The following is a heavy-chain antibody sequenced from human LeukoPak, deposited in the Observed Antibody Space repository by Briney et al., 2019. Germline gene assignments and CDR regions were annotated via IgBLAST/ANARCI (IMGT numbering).Heavy chain of an antibody. Sequence: PGGSLRLSCAASGFMFDQYGMSRVRQAPGKGLEWVSGIDWNGGIADYTDSVKGRFTISRDNAKNSLYLQMNSLRAEDTAFYYCARLKSLGYCISTSCYSAFDIWGQGTMVTVSS. V-gene: IGHV3-20*04. J-gene: IGHJ3*02. CDR3: ARLKSLGYCISTSCYSAFDI. D-gene: IGHD2-2*02. CDR2: IDWNGGIA. CDR1: GFMFDQYG.